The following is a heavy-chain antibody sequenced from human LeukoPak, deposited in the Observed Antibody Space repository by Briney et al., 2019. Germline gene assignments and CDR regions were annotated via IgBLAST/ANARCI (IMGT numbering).Heavy chain of an antibody. J-gene: IGHJ4*02. CDR2: ISSSSSTI. Sequence: GGSLRLSCAASEFIFSSYVMSWVRQAPGKGLEWVSYISSSSSTIYYADSVKGRLTISRDNAKNSLYLQMNSLRAEDTAVYYCARHYPLQAARGSIDYWGQGTLVTVSS. D-gene: IGHD6-6*01. CDR1: EFIFSSYV. CDR3: ARHYPLQAARGSIDY. V-gene: IGHV3-48*04.